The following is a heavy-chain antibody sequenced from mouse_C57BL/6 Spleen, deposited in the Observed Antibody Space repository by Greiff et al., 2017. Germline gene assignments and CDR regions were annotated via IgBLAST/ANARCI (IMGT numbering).Heavy chain of an antibody. CDR1: GYTFTDYE. Sequence: QVQLQQSGAELVRPGASVTLSCKASGYTFTDYEMHWVKQTPVHGLEWIGAIDPATGGTAYNQKFKGKAILTADKSSSTAYMELRSLTSEDSAVYYCTRVYYGSSPFAYWGQGTLVTVSA. CDR3: TRVYYGSSPFAY. V-gene: IGHV1-15*01. D-gene: IGHD1-1*01. CDR2: IDPATGGT. J-gene: IGHJ3*01.